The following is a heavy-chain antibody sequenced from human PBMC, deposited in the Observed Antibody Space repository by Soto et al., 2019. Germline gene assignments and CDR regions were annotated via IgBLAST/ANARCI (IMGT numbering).Heavy chain of an antibody. CDR1: GYSFTSYW. CDR2: IYPGDSDT. D-gene: IGHD3-3*01. J-gene: IGHJ6*02. CDR3: ARSTPYYDFWSGYQPYYYYGMDV. Sequence: GESLKISCKGSGYSFTSYWIGWVRQMPGKGLEWMGIIYPGDSDTRYSPSFQGQVTISADKSISTAYLQWSSLKASDTAMYYCARSTPYYDFWSGYQPYYYYGMDVWGQGTTVTVS. V-gene: IGHV5-51*01.